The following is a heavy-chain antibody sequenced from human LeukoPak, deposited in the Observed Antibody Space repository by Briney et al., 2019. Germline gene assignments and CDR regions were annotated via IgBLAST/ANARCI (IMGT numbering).Heavy chain of an antibody. J-gene: IGHJ5*02. CDR2: IAHDGSNK. CDR3: ARSFFQWNYGSCLGS. V-gene: IGHV3-30*03. D-gene: IGHD1-7*01. Sequence: GGALILSCATSGFSFSNYVMQWFRQLPGKGLQWVALIAHDGSNKYYAGSVKGRFTISRDNSRSILYLQMNSLRPEDTAVYSCARSFFQWNYGSCLGSWGQGSLVTVSS. CDR1: GFSFSNYV.